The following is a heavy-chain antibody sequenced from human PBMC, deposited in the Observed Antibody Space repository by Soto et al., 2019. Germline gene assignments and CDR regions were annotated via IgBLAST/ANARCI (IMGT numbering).Heavy chain of an antibody. D-gene: IGHD4-17*01. CDR2: IYPGDSDT. J-gene: IGHJ5*02. Sequence: GESLKVSWKGSGYSFTNYWIVWLRQMPWKSLEWMGIIYPGDSDTRYSPSFQGQVTISADKSINTAYLQWSTLKASATAMYYCARDSRCDYKSIDTCGRETLVTVSS. V-gene: IGHV5-51*01. CDR3: ARDSRCDYKSIDT. CDR1: GYSFTNYW.